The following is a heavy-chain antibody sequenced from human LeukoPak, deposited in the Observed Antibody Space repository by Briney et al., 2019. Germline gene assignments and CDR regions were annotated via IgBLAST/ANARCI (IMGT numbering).Heavy chain of an antibody. D-gene: IGHD3-10*01. J-gene: IGHJ4*02. V-gene: IGHV3-23*01. Sequence: PGGSLRLSCAASGFTFSNCSMSWIRLAPGKGLEWVSAISGSGGNTYYADSVKGRFTISRDNSKNTLYLQMNSLRAEDTAVYYCAKRGKGSNIYYAYPKHFFDYWGQRTLVTVSS. CDR2: ISGSGGNT. CDR1: GFTFSNCS. CDR3: AKRGKGSNIYYAYPKHFFDY.